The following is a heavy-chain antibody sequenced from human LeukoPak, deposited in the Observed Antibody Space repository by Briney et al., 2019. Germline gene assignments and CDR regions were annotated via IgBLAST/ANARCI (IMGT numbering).Heavy chain of an antibody. CDR3: ARDSPRSSSRGTAGELDY. CDR1: GYTFTGYY. Sequence: ASVKVSCKASGYTFTGYYMHWVRQAPGQGLEWMGWINPNSGGTNYVQKFQGRVTITADKSTSTAYMELSSLRSEDTAVYYCARDSPRSSSRGTAGELDYWGQGTLVTVSS. D-gene: IGHD6-13*01. CDR2: INPNSGGT. J-gene: IGHJ4*02. V-gene: IGHV1-2*02.